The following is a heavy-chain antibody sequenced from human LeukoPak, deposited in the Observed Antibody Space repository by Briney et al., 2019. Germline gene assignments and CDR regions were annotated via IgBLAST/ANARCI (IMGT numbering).Heavy chain of an antibody. Sequence: PSQTLSLTCTVSGGSISSGDYYWSWIRQPPGKGLEWIGYIYYSGSTYYNPSLKSRVTISVDTSKNQFSLKLSSVTAADTAVYYCARADYGSVPYFDPWGQGTLVTVSS. J-gene: IGHJ5*02. CDR3: ARADYGSVPYFDP. CDR2: IYYSGST. V-gene: IGHV4-30-4*01. CDR1: GGSISSGDYY. D-gene: IGHD3-10*01.